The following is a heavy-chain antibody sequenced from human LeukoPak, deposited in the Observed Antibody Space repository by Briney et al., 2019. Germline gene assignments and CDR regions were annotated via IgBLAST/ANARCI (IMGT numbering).Heavy chain of an antibody. CDR1: GFTVSNNY. CDR2: IYSGGST. J-gene: IGHJ4*02. CDR3: ARCYYDGSGFYYYFDY. V-gene: IGHV3-53*01. Sequence: GGSLRLSCAASGFTVSNNYMTWVRQAPGKGLEWVSVIYSGGSTYYADSVKGRFTISRDNSKNALYLQMNSLRAEDTAMYYCARCYYDGSGFYYYFDYWGQGTLVTVSS. D-gene: IGHD3-22*01.